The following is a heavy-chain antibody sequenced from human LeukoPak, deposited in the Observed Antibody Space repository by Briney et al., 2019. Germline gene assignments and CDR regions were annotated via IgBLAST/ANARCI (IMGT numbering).Heavy chain of an antibody. Sequence: PGGSLRLSCAASGFTFSSYSMNWVRQAPGKGLEWVSSISSSSSYIYYADSVKGRFTISRDNAKNSLYLQMNSLRAEDTAVYYCARHGIVGATRGHFDYWGQGTLVTVSS. D-gene: IGHD1-26*01. J-gene: IGHJ4*02. CDR1: GFTFSSYS. V-gene: IGHV3-21*01. CDR3: ARHGIVGATRGHFDY. CDR2: ISSSSSYI.